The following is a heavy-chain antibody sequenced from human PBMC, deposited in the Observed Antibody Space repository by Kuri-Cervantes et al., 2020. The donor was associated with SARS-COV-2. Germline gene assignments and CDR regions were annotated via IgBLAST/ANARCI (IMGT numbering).Heavy chain of an antibody. J-gene: IGHJ5*02. CDR3: ARSPITMVRGLGWFDP. CDR1: GGSFSGYY. Sequence: SETLSLTCAVYGGSFSGYYWSWIRQPPGKGLEWIGEINHSGSTNYNPSLKSRVTISVDTSKNQFSLKLSSVTAADTAVYYCARSPITMVRGLGWFDPWGQGTRVTVAS. V-gene: IGHV4-34*01. D-gene: IGHD3-10*01. CDR2: INHSGST.